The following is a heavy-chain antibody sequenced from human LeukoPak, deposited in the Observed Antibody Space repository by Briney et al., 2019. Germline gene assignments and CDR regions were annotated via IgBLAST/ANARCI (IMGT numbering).Heavy chain of an antibody. CDR3: ARAEYCSGGSCYPGAFDI. D-gene: IGHD2-15*01. CDR1: GFTFSTYA. J-gene: IGHJ3*02. Sequence: GGSLRLSCAASGFTFSTYAMHWVRQAPGKGLDWVAVISFDGSNKYYADSVKGRFTISRGNSKNTLYVQMNSLRPEDTAVYYCARAEYCSGGSCYPGAFDIWGQGTMVTVSS. CDR2: ISFDGSNK. V-gene: IGHV3-30-3*01.